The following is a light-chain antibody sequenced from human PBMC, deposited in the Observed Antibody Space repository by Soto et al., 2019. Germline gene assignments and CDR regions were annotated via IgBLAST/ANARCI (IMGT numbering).Light chain of an antibody. CDR1: SSDVGDYNY. CDR3: SSYTSSSTRV. CDR2: DVS. J-gene: IGLJ1*01. Sequence: QSALTQPASVSGSPGQSITISCTGTSSDVGDYNYVSWYQQHPGKAPKLMIFDVSNRPSGVSNRFSGSKSGNTASLTISGLQAEDEADYYCSSYTSSSTRVFGTGTNLTV. V-gene: IGLV2-14*01.